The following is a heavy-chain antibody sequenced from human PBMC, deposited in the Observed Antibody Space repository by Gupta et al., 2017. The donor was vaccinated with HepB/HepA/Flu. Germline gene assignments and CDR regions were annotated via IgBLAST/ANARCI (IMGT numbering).Heavy chain of an antibody. CDR2: ISAYNGRT. V-gene: IGHV1-18*01. CDR3: GRWGPMYYYMDV. Sequence: GYTFRNYGFTWVRQAPGQGLEWIGWISAYNGRTDYAQKFQGRVYMTTDPSTTTAYMELGSLRSDDTAVYYCGRWGPMYYYMDVWGKGTTVTVSS. D-gene: IGHD2-2*01. J-gene: IGHJ6*03. CDR1: GYTFRNYG.